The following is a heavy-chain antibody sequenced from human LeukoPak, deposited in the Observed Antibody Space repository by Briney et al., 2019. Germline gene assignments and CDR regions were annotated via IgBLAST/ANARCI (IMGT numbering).Heavy chain of an antibody. V-gene: IGHV3-11*01. CDR2: ISSSGSTI. CDR1: GFTFSDYY. D-gene: IGHD6-13*01. Sequence: KPGGSLRLSCAASGFTFSDYYMSWIRQAPGKGLEWVSYISSSGSTIYYADSVKGRFTISRDNAKNSLYLQMNSLRAEDTAVYYCARSHSSSWTYYYYYYMDVWGKGTTVTISS. J-gene: IGHJ6*03. CDR3: ARSHSSSWTYYYYYYMDV.